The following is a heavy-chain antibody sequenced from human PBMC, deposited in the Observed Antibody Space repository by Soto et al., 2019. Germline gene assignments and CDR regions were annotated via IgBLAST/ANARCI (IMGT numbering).Heavy chain of an antibody. Sequence: SLRLSCAASGFTSAGYGMHWVRQAPGKGLEWVSGISWNSGSIGYAAPVKGRFTISRDDSKGMVYLQMNSLKTEDTAVYYCATLGMIHKWGQGTLVTVSS. CDR2: ISWNSGSI. CDR1: GFTSAGYG. CDR3: ATLGMIHK. V-gene: IGHV3-9*02. J-gene: IGHJ4*02. D-gene: IGHD3-22*01.